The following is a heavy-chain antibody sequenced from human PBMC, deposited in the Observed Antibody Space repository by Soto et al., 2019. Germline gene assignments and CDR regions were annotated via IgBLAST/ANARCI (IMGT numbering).Heavy chain of an antibody. CDR1: GASISVHSYY. J-gene: IGHJ5*02. Sequence: PSETLSLTCTVSGASISVHSYYWTWIRQPPGKGLEWIGSSYYSGTTYFNPSLKSRATISVDTSKNQFSLRLTSATAADTALYYCTRRCNWNDNYLDPWGPGAMVTV. V-gene: IGHV4-39*01. CDR2: SYYSGTT. D-gene: IGHD1-20*01. CDR3: TRRCNWNDNYLDP.